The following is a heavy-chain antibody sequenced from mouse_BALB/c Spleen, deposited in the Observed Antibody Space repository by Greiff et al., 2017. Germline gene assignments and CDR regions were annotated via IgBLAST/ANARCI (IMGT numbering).Heavy chain of an antibody. CDR1: GFTFSSYA. V-gene: IGHV5-6-5*01. J-gene: IGHJ4*01. CDR2: ISSGGST. D-gene: IGHD2-14*01. Sequence: EVQRVESGGGLVKPGGSLKLSCAASGFTFSSYAMSWVRQTPEKRLEWVASISSGGSTYYPDSVKGRFTISRDNARNILYLQMSSLRSEDTAMYYCARGGYDKTMDYWGQGTSVTVSS. CDR3: ARGGYDKTMDY.